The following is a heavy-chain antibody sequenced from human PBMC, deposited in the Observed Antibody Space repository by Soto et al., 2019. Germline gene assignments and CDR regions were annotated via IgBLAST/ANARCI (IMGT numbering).Heavy chain of an antibody. CDR3: ARDRVAGATKGGDFFDY. V-gene: IGHV3-53*02. J-gene: IGHJ4*02. Sequence: VQLVETGGGLIQPGGSLRLSCAASGFTVSGNYMSWVRQAPGKGLEWVSIIYSGGSTYYADSVKGRFTISRDNSKNTLYLQMNSLRAEDTAVYYCARDRVAGATKGGDFFDYWGQGTLVTVSS. D-gene: IGHD6-19*01. CDR1: GFTVSGNY. CDR2: IYSGGST.